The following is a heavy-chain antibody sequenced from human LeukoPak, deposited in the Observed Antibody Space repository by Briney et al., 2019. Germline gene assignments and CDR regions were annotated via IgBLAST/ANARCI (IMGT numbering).Heavy chain of an antibody. CDR1: GCSFSSYY. CDR2: IYYSGST. CDR3: ARGSSSSWPSTEFDY. Sequence: PWETLSLTCTASGCSFSSYYWSWVRQPPGKGLEWIGYIYYSGSTNYNPSLKSRVTISVDTSKNQFSLKLSAVTAADTAVYYCARGSSSSWPSTEFDYWGQGTLVTVSS. D-gene: IGHD6-13*01. V-gene: IGHV4-59*01. J-gene: IGHJ4*02.